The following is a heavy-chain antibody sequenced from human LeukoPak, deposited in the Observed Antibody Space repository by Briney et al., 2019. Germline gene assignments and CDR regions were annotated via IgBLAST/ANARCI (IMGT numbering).Heavy chain of an antibody. J-gene: IGHJ4*02. CDR3: ARAKPYYYDSSGYYAIGTYFDY. CDR1: GFTFSSYS. V-gene: IGHV3-21*01. CDR2: ISSSSSCI. D-gene: IGHD3-22*01. Sequence: GGSLRLSCAASGFTFSSYSMNWVRQAPGKGLEWVSSISSSSSCIYYADSVKGRFTISRDNARNSLYLQMNSLRAEDTAVYYCARAKPYYYDSSGYYAIGTYFDYWGQGTLVTVSS.